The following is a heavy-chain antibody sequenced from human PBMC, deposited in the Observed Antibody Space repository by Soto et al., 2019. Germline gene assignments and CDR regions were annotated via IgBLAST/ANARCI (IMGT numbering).Heavy chain of an antibody. J-gene: IGHJ5*02. CDR3: ARRMITFGGRWFDP. Sequence: SETLSLTCSVSGGSISSGYYYWSWIRQPPGKGLEWIGNIYYSGNTYYNPSLKSRLIISIDTSKNQFSLKVGSVTAADTAVYYCARRMITFGGRWFDPWGQGTLVTVSS. CDR1: GGSISSGYYY. V-gene: IGHV4-30-4*01. D-gene: IGHD3-16*01. CDR2: IYYSGNT.